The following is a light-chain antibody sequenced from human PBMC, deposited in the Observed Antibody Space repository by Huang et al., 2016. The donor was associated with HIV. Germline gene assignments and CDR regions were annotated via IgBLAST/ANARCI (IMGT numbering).Light chain of an antibody. CDR1: QSINTH. Sequence: DIQMTQSPSSLSASVGDTVTITCRASQSINTHLNWYQQKPGKAPKLLIYAASSLQSGVPSRFSVSGSGTDFALAISSLQPEDFATYYCQQTYSTPPWTFGQGTKVEIK. CDR3: QQTYSTPPWT. V-gene: IGKV1-39*01. CDR2: AAS. J-gene: IGKJ1*01.